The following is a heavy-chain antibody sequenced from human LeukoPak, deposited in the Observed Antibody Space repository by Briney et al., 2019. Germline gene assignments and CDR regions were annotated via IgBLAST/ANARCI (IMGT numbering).Heavy chain of an antibody. CDR3: AKDQPLYYYDSSAISGAFDI. CDR1: GFTFSSYG. CDR2: IRYDGSNK. V-gene: IGHV3-30*02. Sequence: TGGSLRLSCAASGFTFSSYGMHWVRQAPGKGLEWVAFIRYDGSNKYYADSVKGRFTISRDNSKNTLYLQMNSLRAEDTAVYYCAKDQPLYYYDSSAISGAFDIWGQGTMVTVSS. D-gene: IGHD3-22*01. J-gene: IGHJ3*02.